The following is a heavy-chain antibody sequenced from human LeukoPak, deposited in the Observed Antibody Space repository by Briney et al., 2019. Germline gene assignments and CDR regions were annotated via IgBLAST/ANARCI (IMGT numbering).Heavy chain of an antibody. CDR1: GFTFNNAW. J-gene: IGHJ4*02. Sequence: GGSLRLSCAASGFTFNNAWMSWVRQAPGKGLEWVGHIKSKTAGGTTDYAEPMKGRFSISRDDSKDTVSLEMNSLKTEDTAVYYCATEYYGAYNYWGRGTLVTVSS. D-gene: IGHD4-17*01. V-gene: IGHV3-15*05. CDR3: ATEYYGAYNY. CDR2: IKSKTAGGTT.